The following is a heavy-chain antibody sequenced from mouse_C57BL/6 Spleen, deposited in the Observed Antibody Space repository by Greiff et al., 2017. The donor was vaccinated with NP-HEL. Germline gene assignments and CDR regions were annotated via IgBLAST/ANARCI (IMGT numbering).Heavy chain of an antibody. CDR3: VRQGGWYGFDY. J-gene: IGHJ2*01. Sequence: GGGLVQPKGSLKLSCAASGFSFNTYAMNWVRQAPGKGLEWVARIRSKSNNYATYYAYSVIDRFTISRDDSESMLYLQMNNLKTEDAAMYYCVRQGGWYGFDYWGQGTTLTVSS. V-gene: IGHV10-1*01. CDR1: GFSFNTYA. D-gene: IGHD2-14*01. CDR2: IRSKSNNYAT.